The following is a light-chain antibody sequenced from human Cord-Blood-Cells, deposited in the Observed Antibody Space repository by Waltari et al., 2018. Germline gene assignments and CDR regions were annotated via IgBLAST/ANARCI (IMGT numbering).Light chain of an antibody. CDR3: CSYAGSYTWV. Sequence: QSALTQPRSVSGSPGQSVTISCTGTSSDVGGYNYVSWYQQHPGKAPKLMIYDVSKRPSWVPDRFSGSKSGNTASLTISGLQAEDEADYYCCSYAGSYTWVFGGGTKPTVL. CDR1: SSDVGGYNY. J-gene: IGLJ3*02. V-gene: IGLV2-11*01. CDR2: DVS.